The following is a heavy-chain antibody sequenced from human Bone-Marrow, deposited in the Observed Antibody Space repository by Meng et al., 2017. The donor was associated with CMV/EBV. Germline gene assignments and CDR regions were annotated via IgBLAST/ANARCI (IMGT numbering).Heavy chain of an antibody. CDR2: IIPIFGTA. CDR1: GGTFSSYA. V-gene: IGHV1-69*05. D-gene: IGHD3-10*01. Sequence: SVKVSCKASGGTFSSYAISWVRQAPGQGLEWMGGIIPIFGTANYAQKFQGRVTITTDESTSTAYMELSSLRSEDTAVYYCARADQELVGEYYYYGMDVWGQGTTVTVSS. CDR3: ARADQELVGEYYYYGMDV. J-gene: IGHJ6*02.